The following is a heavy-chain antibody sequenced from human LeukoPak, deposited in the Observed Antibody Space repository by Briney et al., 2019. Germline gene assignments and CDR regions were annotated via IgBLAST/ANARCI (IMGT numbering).Heavy chain of an antibody. CDR2: IYYSGST. CDR1: GGSISSYY. Sequence: SETLSLTCTVSGGSISSYYWSWIRQPPGNGLEWIGYIYYSGSTNYNPSLKSRVTTSVDTSKNQFSLKLSSVTAADTAVYYCARPKEGGYYYYGMDVWGKGTTVNVSS. CDR3: ARPKEGGYYYYGMDV. V-gene: IGHV4-59*01. J-gene: IGHJ6*04.